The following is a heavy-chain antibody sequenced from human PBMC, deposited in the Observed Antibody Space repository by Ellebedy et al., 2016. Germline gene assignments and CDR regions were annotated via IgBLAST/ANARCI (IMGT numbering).Heavy chain of an antibody. Sequence: GGSLRLSXAASGFAFSRNAMHWVRQSPGKGLEWVATISYNGRHKYYADSVKGRFTISRDNSMDTLFLQMNSLRPEDTAVYYCARDAWGGSFLVAYYFDYWGQGILVTVSS. V-gene: IGHV3-30*04. CDR3: ARDAWGGSFLVAYYFDY. J-gene: IGHJ4*02. D-gene: IGHD1-26*01. CDR1: GFAFSRNA. CDR2: ISYNGRHK.